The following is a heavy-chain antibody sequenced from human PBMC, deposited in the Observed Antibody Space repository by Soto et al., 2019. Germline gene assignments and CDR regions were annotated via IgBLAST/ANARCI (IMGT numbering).Heavy chain of an antibody. CDR1: GVAFSSYA. V-gene: IGHV1-69*13. D-gene: IGHD3-22*01. Sequence: ASVKVSCKASGVAFSSYAISWVRQAPGQGLEWMGGIIPIFGTANYAQKFQGRVTITADESTSTAYMELSSLRSEDTAVYYCARRWLFKYYFDYWGQGTPVTVSS. J-gene: IGHJ4*02. CDR2: IIPIFGTA. CDR3: ARRWLFKYYFDY.